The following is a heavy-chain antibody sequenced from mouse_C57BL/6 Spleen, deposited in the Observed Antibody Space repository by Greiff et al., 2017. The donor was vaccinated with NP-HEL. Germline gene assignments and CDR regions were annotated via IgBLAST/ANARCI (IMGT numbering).Heavy chain of an antibody. CDR1: GYTFTSYW. J-gene: IGHJ2*01. CDR2: INPSNGGT. D-gene: IGHD1-1*01. V-gene: IGHV1-53*01. Sequence: VQLQQSGTELVKPGASVKLSCKASGYTFTSYWMHWVKQRPGQGLEWIGNINPSNGGTNYNEKFKSKATLTVDKSSSTAYMQLSSLTSEDSAVYYCARSGSSRYYFDYWGQGTTLTVSS. CDR3: ARSGSSRYYFDY.